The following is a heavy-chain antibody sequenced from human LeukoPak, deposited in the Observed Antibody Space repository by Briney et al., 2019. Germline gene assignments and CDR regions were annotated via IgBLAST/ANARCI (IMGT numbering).Heavy chain of an antibody. D-gene: IGHD7-27*01. CDR1: GFTFSSYA. CDR3: AREGELGGFDY. Sequence: GGSLRLSCAASGFTFSSYAMHWVRQAPSKGLEWVAVISYDGSNKYYADSVKGRFTISRDNSKNTLYLQMNSLRAEDTAVYYCAREGELGGFDYWGQGTLVTVSS. J-gene: IGHJ4*02. V-gene: IGHV3-30-3*01. CDR2: ISYDGSNK.